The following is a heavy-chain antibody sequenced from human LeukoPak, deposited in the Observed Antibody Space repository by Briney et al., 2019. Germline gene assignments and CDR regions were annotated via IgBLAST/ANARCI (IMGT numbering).Heavy chain of an antibody. CDR1: GFTFGTYW. J-gene: IGHJ4*02. Sequence: GGALILCCGASGFTFGTYWMHSVRQAPGKGLVLVSRINRYGSSTAYADSVSGRFTISRDNAKNALYLQMNSLRAEDTAVYYRTKDFDAATGYWGQGTLVTVSS. D-gene: IGHD3-9*01. CDR3: TKDFDAATGY. V-gene: IGHV3-74*01. CDR2: INRYGSST.